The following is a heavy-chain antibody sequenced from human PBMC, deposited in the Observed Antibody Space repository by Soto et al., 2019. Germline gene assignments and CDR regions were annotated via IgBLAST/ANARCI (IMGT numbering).Heavy chain of an antibody. V-gene: IGHV1-8*01. CDR1: GYTFTSYD. CDR2: MNPNSGNT. D-gene: IGHD3-22*01. Sequence: ASVKVSCKASGYTFTSYDINWVRQATGQGLEWMGWMNPNSGNTGYAQKFQGRVTMARNTSISTAYMELSSLRSEDTAVYYCARSYYDSSAYYYYYGMDVWGQGTTVTVSS. CDR3: ARSYYDSSAYYYYYGMDV. J-gene: IGHJ6*02.